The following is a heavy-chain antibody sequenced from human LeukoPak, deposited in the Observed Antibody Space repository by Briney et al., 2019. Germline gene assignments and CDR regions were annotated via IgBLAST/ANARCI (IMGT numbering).Heavy chain of an antibody. CDR3: AVDYYDSSGYYGY. CDR1: GYTFTGYY. J-gene: IGHJ4*02. D-gene: IGHD3-22*01. V-gene: IGHV1-18*04. CDR2: ISAYNGNT. Sequence: ASVKVSCKASGYTFTGYYMHWVRQAPGQGLEWMGWISAYNGNTNYAQKLQGRVTMTTDTSTSTAYMELRSLRSDDTAVYYCAVDYYDSSGYYGYWGQGTLVTVSS.